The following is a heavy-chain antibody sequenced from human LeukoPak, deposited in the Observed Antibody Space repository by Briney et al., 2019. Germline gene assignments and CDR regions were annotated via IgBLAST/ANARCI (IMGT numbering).Heavy chain of an antibody. CDR2: IYYSAST. D-gene: IGHD4-17*01. V-gene: IGHV4-30-4*01. CDR1: GGSISSGDYY. CDR3: ARATVTSVEDFDY. J-gene: IGHJ4*02. Sequence: PSETLSLTCTVSGGSISSGDYYWSWIRQPPGKGLEWIGYIYYSASTYYNPSLKSRVTISVDTSKNQFSLKLSSVTAADTAVYYCARATVTSVEDFDYWGQGTLVTVSS.